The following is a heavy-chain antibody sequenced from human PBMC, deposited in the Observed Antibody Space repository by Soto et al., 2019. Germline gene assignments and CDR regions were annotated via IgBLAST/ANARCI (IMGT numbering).Heavy chain of an antibody. CDR3: AKDQASGQGSFDS. V-gene: IGHV3-30*18. Sequence: VKLVESGGGVVQPGGSLRLSCAASGFTFNIYGMHWVRQAPDKGLEWVALISYDGSNQYDADSVTGRFTISRDNSKNTLFLQMNSLRADDTAVYYCAKDQASGQGSFDSWGQGTLVTVSS. CDR1: GFTFNIYG. CDR2: ISYDGSNQ. J-gene: IGHJ4*02.